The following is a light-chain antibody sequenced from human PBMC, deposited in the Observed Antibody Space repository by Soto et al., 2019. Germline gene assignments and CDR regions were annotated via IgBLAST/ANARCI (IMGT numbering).Light chain of an antibody. J-gene: IGKJ5*01. Sequence: AIQLTQSPSSLSASVGDSVTITCRASQGTSSYLAWYQQKPGKAPKLLIYAASTLQSGVPSRFSGSGSGTDFTLTISCLQSEDFATYYCQQYYSYLITFGQGTRLEIK. CDR2: AAS. CDR3: QQYYSYLIT. CDR1: QGTSSY. V-gene: IGKV1-8*01.